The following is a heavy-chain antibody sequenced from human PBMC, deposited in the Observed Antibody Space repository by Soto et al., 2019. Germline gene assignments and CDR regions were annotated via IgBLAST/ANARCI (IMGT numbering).Heavy chain of an antibody. CDR2: IIPILGIG. J-gene: IGHJ4*02. D-gene: IGHD6-19*01. Sequence: QVQLVQSGAEVKKPGSSVNVSCKSSGGTFSSYTISLVRQAPGQGREWMGRIIPILGIGNYAQKFQGRVTITADKSTSTAYMELSSLRSEDTDVDYCARDGQWLVHDYWGQGTLVTVSS. CDR3: ARDGQWLVHDY. V-gene: IGHV1-69*08. CDR1: GGTFSSYT.